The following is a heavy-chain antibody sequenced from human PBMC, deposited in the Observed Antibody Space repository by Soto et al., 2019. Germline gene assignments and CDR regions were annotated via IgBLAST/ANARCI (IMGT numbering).Heavy chain of an antibody. D-gene: IGHD5-18*01. CDR3: ARVGRSGYNYVDGYFDY. CDR1: GYTFTSYY. CDR2: INPSGGST. Sequence: ASVKVSCKASGYTFTSYYMHWVRQAPGQGLEWMGIINPSGGSTSYAQKFQGRVTMTRDTSTSTVYMELSSLRSEDTAVYYCARVGRSGYNYVDGYFDYWGQGTLVTVSS. V-gene: IGHV1-46*01. J-gene: IGHJ4*02.